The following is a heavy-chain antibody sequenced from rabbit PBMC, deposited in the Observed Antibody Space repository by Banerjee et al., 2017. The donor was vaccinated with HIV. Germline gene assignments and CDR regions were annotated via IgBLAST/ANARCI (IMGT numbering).Heavy chain of an antibody. J-gene: IGHJ3*01. Sequence: QSLEESGGDLVKPGTSLTLTCTASGFSLSSIYWICWVRQAPGKGLEWIGYIDPGFGITYYASWVNGRFSISRENTQNTVSLQMTSLTAADTATYFCARSDYTYGYTGYFPLRGQGTLVTVS. CDR3: ARSDYTYGYTGYFPL. V-gene: IGHV1S40*01. CDR1: GFSLSSIYW. D-gene: IGHD6-1*01. CDR2: IDPGFGIT.